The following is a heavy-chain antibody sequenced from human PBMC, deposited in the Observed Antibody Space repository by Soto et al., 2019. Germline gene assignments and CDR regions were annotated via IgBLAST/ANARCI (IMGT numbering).Heavy chain of an antibody. CDR2: ISYDGSNK. V-gene: IGHV3-30*18. D-gene: IGHD2-2*01. CDR1: GFTFSSYG. J-gene: IGHJ5*02. Sequence: GGSLRLSCAASGFTFSSYGMHWVRQSPGKGLEWVAVISYDGSNKYYADSVKGRFTISRDNSKSTLYLQMNSLRAEDTAVYYCAKGRWDIVVVPAPPELSWFDPWGQGTLVTVSS. CDR3: AKGRWDIVVVPAPPELSWFDP.